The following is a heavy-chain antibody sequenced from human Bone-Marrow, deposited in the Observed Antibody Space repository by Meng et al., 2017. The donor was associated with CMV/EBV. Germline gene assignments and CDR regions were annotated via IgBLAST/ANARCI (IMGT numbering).Heavy chain of an antibody. D-gene: IGHD3-16*01. CDR3: AREIGGPNYFDY. CDR2: IYSGGST. CDR1: GFTVSSNY. Sequence: EVQLVEAGGGLVQPGGSLRLSCAASGFTVSSNYMRWVCQAPGKGLEWVSVIYSGGSTYYADSVKGRFTISRDNSKNTLYLQMNSLRAEDTAVYYCAREIGGPNYFDYWGQGTLVTVSS. V-gene: IGHV3-66*01. J-gene: IGHJ4*02.